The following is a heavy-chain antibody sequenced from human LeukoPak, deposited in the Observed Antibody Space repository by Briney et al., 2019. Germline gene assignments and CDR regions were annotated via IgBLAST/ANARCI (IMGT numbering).Heavy chain of an antibody. Sequence: GGSLRLSCAASGFTFSSYAMSWVRQAPGKGLEWVSAISGSGGSTYYADSVKGRFTISRDNSKNTLYLQMNSLKAEDTAVYYCAKDQRITMVRGGPFDYWGQGTLVTVSS. V-gene: IGHV3-23*01. D-gene: IGHD3-10*01. J-gene: IGHJ4*02. CDR1: GFTFSSYA. CDR2: ISGSGGST. CDR3: AKDQRITMVRGGPFDY.